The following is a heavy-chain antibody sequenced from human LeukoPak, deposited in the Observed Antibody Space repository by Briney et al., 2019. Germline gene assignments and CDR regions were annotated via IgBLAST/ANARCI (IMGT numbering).Heavy chain of an antibody. Sequence: PSETPSLTCTVSSGSISSGGYYWSWIRQHPGKGLEWIGYIYYSGSTYYNPSLKSRVTISVDTSKNQFSLKLSSVTAADAAVYYCARDANDDYFDYWGQGTLVTVSS. D-gene: IGHD1-1*01. J-gene: IGHJ4*02. V-gene: IGHV4-31*03. CDR1: SGSISSGGYY. CDR2: IYYSGST. CDR3: ARDANDDYFDY.